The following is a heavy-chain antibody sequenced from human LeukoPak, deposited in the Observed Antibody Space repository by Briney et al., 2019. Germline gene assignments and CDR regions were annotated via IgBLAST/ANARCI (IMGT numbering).Heavy chain of an antibody. CDR3: ARDMPYSSGLNDAFDI. J-gene: IGHJ3*02. D-gene: IGHD6-25*01. V-gene: IGHV4-4*07. Sequence: SETLSLTCTVSGGSISSYYWSWIRQPAGKGLEWIGRMHASGTTNYNDSLKSRVTMSVDTSKNQFSLRMSSVTAADTAVYYCARDMPYSSGLNDAFDIWGQGTMVTVSS. CDR2: MHASGTT. CDR1: GGSISSYY.